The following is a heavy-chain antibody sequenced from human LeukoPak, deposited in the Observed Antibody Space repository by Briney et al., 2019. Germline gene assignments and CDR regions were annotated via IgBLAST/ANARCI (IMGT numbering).Heavy chain of an antibody. J-gene: IGHJ6*02. CDR2: TYYRSKWYN. V-gene: IGHV6-1*01. CDR1: GDSVSSNSAA. Sequence: SQTLSLTCAISGDSVSSNSAAWNWIRQSPSRGLEWLGRTYYRSKWYNDYAVSVKSRITINPDTSKNQFSLQLNSVTPEDTAVYYCARDLTNMVRGVIYYGMDVWGQGTTVTASS. D-gene: IGHD3-10*01. CDR3: ARDLTNMVRGVIYYGMDV.